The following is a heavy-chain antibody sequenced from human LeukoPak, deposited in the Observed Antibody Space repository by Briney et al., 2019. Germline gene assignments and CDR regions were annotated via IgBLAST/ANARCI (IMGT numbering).Heavy chain of an antibody. J-gene: IGHJ4*02. CDR2: ISGSGGST. Sequence: PGGSLRLSCAASGFTFSSYAMSWVRQAPGKGLEWVSAISGSGGSTYYADSVKGRFTISRDNSKNTLYLQMNSLRAEDTAVYYCAKDILYYDSSGYYYCYFDYWGQGTLVTVSS. CDR3: AKDILYYDSSGYYYCYFDY. CDR1: GFTFSSYA. D-gene: IGHD3-22*01. V-gene: IGHV3-23*01.